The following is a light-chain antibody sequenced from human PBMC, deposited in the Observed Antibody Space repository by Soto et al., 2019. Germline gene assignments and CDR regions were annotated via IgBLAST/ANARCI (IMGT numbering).Light chain of an antibody. Sequence: EVVLTQSPGTLSLSPGERATLSCRASQSISQSLAWYQQRPGQSPRLLIYDASRRATGIPDRFTGSGFGTEFTLTISSLQSEDFAVYYCQHYVTWPLTFGGGTKVESK. CDR3: QHYVTWPLT. V-gene: IGKV3D-15*01. CDR2: DAS. J-gene: IGKJ4*01. CDR1: QSISQS.